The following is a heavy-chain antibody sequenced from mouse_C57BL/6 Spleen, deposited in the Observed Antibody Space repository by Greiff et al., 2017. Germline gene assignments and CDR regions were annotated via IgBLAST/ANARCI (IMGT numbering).Heavy chain of an antibody. Sequence: VQLKESGPELVKPGDSVKISCKASGYSFTGYFMNWVMQSHGKSLEWIGRINPYNGDTFYNQKFKGKATLTVDKSSSTAHMELRSLTSEDSAVYYCARGGYYGSSYWYFDVWGTGTTVTVSS. CDR3: ARGGYYGSSYWYFDV. CDR1: GYSFTGYF. D-gene: IGHD1-1*01. V-gene: IGHV1-20*01. CDR2: INPYNGDT. J-gene: IGHJ1*03.